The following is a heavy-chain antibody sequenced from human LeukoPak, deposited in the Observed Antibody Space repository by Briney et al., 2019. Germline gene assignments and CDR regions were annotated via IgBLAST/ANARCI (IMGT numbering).Heavy chain of an antibody. J-gene: IGHJ4*02. D-gene: IGHD3-22*01. CDR2: MNPNSGIT. Sequence: ASVKLSFKASGYTFICYDINWVRQATGQGLEWMGWMNPNSGITGYAQKFQGRVSMTRNTSIGTAYMELSSLKSEDTAVYYCARGLYYYDSNRRTPCEYWGQGTLVTVSS. CDR1: GYTFICYD. V-gene: IGHV1-8*01. CDR3: ARGLYYYDSNRRTPCEY.